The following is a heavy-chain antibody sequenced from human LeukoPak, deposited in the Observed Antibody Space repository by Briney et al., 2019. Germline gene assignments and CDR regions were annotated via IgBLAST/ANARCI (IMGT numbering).Heavy chain of an antibody. J-gene: IGHJ3*02. Sequence: SETLSLTCTVSGGSISTSNYYWGWIRQPPGKGLEWIGNIFYSGSTYYGPSLKSRLTISLDTSRNQFSLKLNSVTAADTAVYYCGKSNGDGEIDIWGQGTMVTVSS. D-gene: IGHD2-21*01. CDR1: GGSISTSNYY. V-gene: IGHV4-39*07. CDR3: GKSNGDGEIDI. CDR2: IFYSGST.